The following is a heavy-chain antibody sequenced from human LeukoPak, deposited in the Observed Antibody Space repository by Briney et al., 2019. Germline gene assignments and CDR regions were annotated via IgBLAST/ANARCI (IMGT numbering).Heavy chain of an antibody. CDR2: INPSGGST. CDR1: GYTFTSYY. Sequence: ASVTVSCKASGYTFTSYYMHWVRQAPGAGLEWMGIINPSGGSTSYAQKFQGRVTMTRDMSKSTVYMELSSLRSEDTAVYYCARVAAEVVGVPGAIGFGWLRRDYYYMDVWGKGTTVTVSS. V-gene: IGHV1-46*01. J-gene: IGHJ6*03. D-gene: IGHD2-2*02. CDR3: ARVAAEVVGVPGAIGFGWLRRDYYYMDV.